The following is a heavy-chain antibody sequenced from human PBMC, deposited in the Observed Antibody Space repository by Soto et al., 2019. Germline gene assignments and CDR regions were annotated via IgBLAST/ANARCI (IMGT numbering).Heavy chain of an antibody. D-gene: IGHD6-6*01. Sequence: EVQLVESGGGLVKPGGSLRLSCAASGFTFSSYSMNWVRHAPGKGLEWVSSISSSSSYIYYADSVKGRFTISRDNAKNSLYRQMNSLRAEDTAVYYCARDVYSSSRYFDYWGQGTLVTVSS. J-gene: IGHJ4*02. CDR2: ISSSSSYI. CDR3: ARDVYSSSRYFDY. V-gene: IGHV3-21*01. CDR1: GFTFSSYS.